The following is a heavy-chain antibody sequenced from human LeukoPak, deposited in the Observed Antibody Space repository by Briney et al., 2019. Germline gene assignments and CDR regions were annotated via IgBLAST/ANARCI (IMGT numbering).Heavy chain of an antibody. V-gene: IGHV4-59*01. CDR2: IYYSGST. CDR3: ARGALAYCGGDCYPDFDY. J-gene: IGHJ4*02. Sequence: PSETRSLTCTVSGGSISSYYWSWIRQPPGKGREWIGYIYYSGSTNYNPSLKSRVTISVDTSKNQFSLKLSSVTAADTAVYYWARGALAYCGGDCYPDFDYWGQGTLVTVSS. CDR1: GGSISSYY. D-gene: IGHD2-21*02.